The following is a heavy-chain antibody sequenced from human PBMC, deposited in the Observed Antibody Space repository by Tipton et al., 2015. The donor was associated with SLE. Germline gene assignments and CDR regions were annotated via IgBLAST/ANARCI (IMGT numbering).Heavy chain of an antibody. V-gene: IGHV4-34*01. CDR2: INHSGST. CDR1: GGSFSGYY. Sequence: TLSLTCAVYGGSFSGYYWNWIRQPPGKGLEWIGEINHSGSTYYNPSLKSRVTISVDTSKNQFSLKLSSVTAADTAVYYCARDAVGARYNWFDPWGQGTLVTVSS. J-gene: IGHJ5*02. D-gene: IGHD1-26*01. CDR3: ARDAVGARYNWFDP.